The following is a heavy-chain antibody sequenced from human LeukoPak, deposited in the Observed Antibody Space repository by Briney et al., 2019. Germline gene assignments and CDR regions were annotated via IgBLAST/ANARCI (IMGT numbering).Heavy chain of an antibody. CDR1: GYTFTGYY. J-gene: IGHJ5*02. V-gene: IGHV1-2*02. CDR3: ARAVPVVVAATQRWFDP. D-gene: IGHD2-15*01. Sequence: ASVKVSCKASGYTFTGYYMHWVRQAPGQGLEWMGWINPNSGGTNYAQKFQGRVTMTRDTSISTAYMELSRLRSDDTAVYYCARAVPVVVAATQRWFDPWGQGPLVTVSS. CDR2: INPNSGGT.